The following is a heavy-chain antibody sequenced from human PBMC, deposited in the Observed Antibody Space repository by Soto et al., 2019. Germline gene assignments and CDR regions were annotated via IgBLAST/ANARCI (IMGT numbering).Heavy chain of an antibody. V-gene: IGHV3-23*01. CDR3: AKDFLVSIAVAGTDDY. Sequence: GGSLRLSCAASGFTFSSYAMSWVRQAPGKGLEWVSAISGSGGSTYYADSVKGRFTISRDNSKNTLYLQMNSLRAEDTAVYYCAKDFLVSIAVAGTDDYWGQGTLVTVSS. J-gene: IGHJ4*02. CDR1: GFTFSSYA. CDR2: ISGSGGST. D-gene: IGHD6-19*01.